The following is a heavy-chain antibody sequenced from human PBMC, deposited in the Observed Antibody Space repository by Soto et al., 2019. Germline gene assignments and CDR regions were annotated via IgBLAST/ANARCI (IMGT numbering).Heavy chain of an antibody. CDR1: GGSISSSSYY. CDR2: IYYSGST. Sequence: SETLSLTCTVSGGSISSSSYYWGWIRQPPGKGLERIGSIYYSGSTYYNPSLKSRVTISVDTSKNQFSLKLSSVTAADTAVYYCARRCGGSCSYDDAFDIWGQGTMVTVSS. J-gene: IGHJ3*02. CDR3: ARRCGGSCSYDDAFDI. V-gene: IGHV4-39*01. D-gene: IGHD2-15*01.